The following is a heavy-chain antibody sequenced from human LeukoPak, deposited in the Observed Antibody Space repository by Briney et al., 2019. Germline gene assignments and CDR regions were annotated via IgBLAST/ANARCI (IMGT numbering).Heavy chain of an antibody. V-gene: IGHV3-23*01. Sequence: PGGSLRLSCAASGFTFSSYAMSWVRQAPGKGLEWVSGISGSGDNTYYADSVKGRFTISRGNSKNTLYVQVNSLGTEDTAAYYCAKGGYYDSSGSFYFDYWGQGTLVTVSS. CDR3: AKGGYYDSSGSFYFDY. J-gene: IGHJ4*02. CDR2: ISGSGDNT. D-gene: IGHD3-22*01. CDR1: GFTFSSYA.